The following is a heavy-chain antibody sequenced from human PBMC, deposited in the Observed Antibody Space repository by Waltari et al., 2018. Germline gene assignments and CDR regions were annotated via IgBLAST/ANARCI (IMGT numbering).Heavy chain of an antibody. CDR1: GGPISNYS. V-gene: IGHV4-59*01. J-gene: IGHJ4*02. D-gene: IGHD3-22*01. CDR3: ARATFITNLDS. Sequence: QVQLQESGPGLVKPSETLSLTCIVPGGPISNYSWSWIRQPPGKGLEWIGYIYYSGNTNYNPSLKSRVTISLDTSKNQVSLILSSVTAADTAVYYCARATFITNLDSWGQGTLVTVSS. CDR2: IYYSGNT.